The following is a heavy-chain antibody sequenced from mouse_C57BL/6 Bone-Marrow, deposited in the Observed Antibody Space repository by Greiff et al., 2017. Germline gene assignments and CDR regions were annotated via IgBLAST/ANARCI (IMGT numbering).Heavy chain of an antibody. CDR3: VRHSLAD. J-gene: IGHJ3*01. V-gene: IGHV10-1*01. CDR1: GFSFNTYA. Sequence: EVQGVESGGGLVQSKGSLKLSCAASGFSFNTYAMNWVRQAPGKGLEWVARIRSKSNNYATYYADSVKDRFTISRDDSESMLYLQMNNLKTEDTAMYYCVRHSLADWGQGTLVTVSA. CDR2: IRSKSNNYAT.